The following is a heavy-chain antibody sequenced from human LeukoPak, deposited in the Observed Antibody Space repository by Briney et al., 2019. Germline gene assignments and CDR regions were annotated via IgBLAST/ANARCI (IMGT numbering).Heavy chain of an antibody. CDR3: ASLVWPGVAFDI. J-gene: IGHJ3*02. CDR1: GYTFTDYY. CDR2: ISAYNGNT. V-gene: IGHV1-18*04. D-gene: IGHD3-10*01. Sequence: ASVKVSCRASGYTFTDYYMHWVRQAPGQGLEWMGWISAYNGNTNYAQKLQGRVTMTTDTSTSTAYMELRSLRSDDTAVYYCASLVWPGVAFDIWGQGTMVTVSS.